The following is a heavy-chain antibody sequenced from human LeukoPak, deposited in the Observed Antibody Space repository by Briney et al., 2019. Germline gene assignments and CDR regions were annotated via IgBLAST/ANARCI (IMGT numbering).Heavy chain of an antibody. CDR3: ARRHHYYYYMDV. J-gene: IGHJ6*03. CDR1: GGSLSRGDYY. Sequence: SETLSLTCTVSGGSLSRGDYYWSWIRQPPGKGLEWIAYMYYSGRTYYNPSLKSRVTMSADTSKNQLSLKLSSVTAADTAVYYCARRHHYYYYMDVWGKGTTVTVSS. CDR2: MYYSGRT. V-gene: IGHV4-30-4*01.